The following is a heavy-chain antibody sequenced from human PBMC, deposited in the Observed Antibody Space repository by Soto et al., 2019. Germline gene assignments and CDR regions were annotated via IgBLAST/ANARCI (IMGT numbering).Heavy chain of an antibody. J-gene: IGHJ6*02. CDR1: GFTFSSYS. CDR2: ISSSSSYI. CDR3: ARDIVVVPAAMIPGYYYYGMDV. Sequence: VQLVESGGGLVKPGGSLRLSCAASGFTFSSYSMNWVRQAPGKGLEWVSSISSSSSYIYYADSVKGRFTISRDNAKNSLYLQMNSLRAEDTAVYYCARDIVVVPAAMIPGYYYYGMDVWGQGTTVTVSS. D-gene: IGHD2-2*01. V-gene: IGHV3-21*01.